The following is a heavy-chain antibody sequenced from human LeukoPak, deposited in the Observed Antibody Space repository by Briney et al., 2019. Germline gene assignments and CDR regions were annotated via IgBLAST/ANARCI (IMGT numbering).Heavy chain of an antibody. D-gene: IGHD3-3*01. V-gene: IGHV4-39*01. CDR3: ARKVGGWCGYYIPTLVY. CDR1: GGSISSSRYY. J-gene: IGHJ4*02. Sequence: PAETLSLTCTVSGGSISSSRYYWGWIRQPPGKGLEWIVSIYYSGSTYYNPSLKSRVTISVDTSKNQLSLMLRSVPAADTSLYFCARKVGGWCGYYIPTLVYWGEGTLVT. CDR2: IYYSGST.